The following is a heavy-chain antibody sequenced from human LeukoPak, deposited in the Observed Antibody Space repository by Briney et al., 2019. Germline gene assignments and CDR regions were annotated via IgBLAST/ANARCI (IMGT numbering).Heavy chain of an antibody. CDR3: ARVWYSSSPNWFDP. CDR1: GGSFSGFY. Sequence: SETLSLTCAVYGGSFSGFYWSWIRQPPGKGLEWIGEINHSGSTYYNPSLKSRVTISVDTSKNQFSLKLSSVTAADTAVYYCARVWYSSSPNWFDPWGQGTLVTVSS. D-gene: IGHD6-13*01. J-gene: IGHJ5*02. CDR2: INHSGST. V-gene: IGHV4-34*09.